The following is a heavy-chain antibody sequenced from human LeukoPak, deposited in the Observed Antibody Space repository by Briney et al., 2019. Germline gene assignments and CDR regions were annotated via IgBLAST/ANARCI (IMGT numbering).Heavy chain of an antibody. V-gene: IGHV3-74*01. CDR1: VFTFSSYW. CDR3: ARGEYYFDY. CDR2: INSDWSST. J-gene: IGHJ4*02. D-gene: IGHD3-10*01. Sequence: GGSLILSCASSVFTFSSYWMHWVRQAPGKGLVWVSRINSDWSSTSYADSVKGRFTISRHNAKNTLYLQMNSLRAEDTAVYSCARGEYYFDYWGQGTLVSVSS.